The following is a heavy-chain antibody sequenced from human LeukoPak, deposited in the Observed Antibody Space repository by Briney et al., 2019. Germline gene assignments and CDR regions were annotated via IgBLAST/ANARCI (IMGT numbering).Heavy chain of an antibody. CDR1: GFTFSSYW. CDR3: AKDPNYYDSSGSTLDGY. Sequence: GGSLRLSCAASGFTFSSYWMSWVRQAPGKGLEWVANIKQDGSEKYYVDSVKGRFTISRDNAKNSLYLQMNSLRAEDTAVYYCAKDPNYYDSSGSTLDGYWGQGTLVTVSS. V-gene: IGHV3-7*01. J-gene: IGHJ4*02. CDR2: IKQDGSEK. D-gene: IGHD3-22*01.